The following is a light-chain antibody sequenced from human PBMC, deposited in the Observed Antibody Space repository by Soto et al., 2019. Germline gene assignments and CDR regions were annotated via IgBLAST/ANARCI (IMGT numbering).Light chain of an antibody. CDR2: DAS. V-gene: IGKV3-11*01. CDR3: QQRSNWLT. J-gene: IGKJ4*01. CDR1: QSVSSY. Sequence: EIVLTQSPDTLSLSPGERATLSCRASQSVSSYLAWYQQKPGQAPRLLIYDASNGATGIPARFSGSGSGTDFTLTISSLEPEDFAVYYCQQRSNWLTFGGGTKVEIK.